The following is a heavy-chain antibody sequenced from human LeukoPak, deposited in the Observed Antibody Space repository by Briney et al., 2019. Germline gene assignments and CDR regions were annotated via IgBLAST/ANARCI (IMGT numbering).Heavy chain of an antibody. D-gene: IGHD1-26*01. J-gene: IGHJ4*02. V-gene: IGHV3-74*01. CDR2: SNEDGSTT. Sequence: GGSLRLSCAASGFTFSSNWMHWVRQAPGKGLVWVSRSNEDGSTTNYADSVKGRFTISRDNAKNTLYPQMNSLTAEDTAVYYCVRDLGGRSGHWGQGTLVTVSS. CDR1: GFTFSSNW. CDR3: VRDLGGRSGH.